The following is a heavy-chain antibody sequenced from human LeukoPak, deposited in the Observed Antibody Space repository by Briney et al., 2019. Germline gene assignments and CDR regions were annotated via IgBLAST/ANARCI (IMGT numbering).Heavy chain of an antibody. CDR3: ARIVLMVYATSAPHYYGMDV. CDR1: GYTCTSYD. Sequence: GASVKVSCKASGYTCTSYDINWVRQATGQGLEWMGWMNPNSGNTGYAQKFQGRVTMTRNTSISTAYMGLSSLRSEDTAVYYCARIVLMVYATSAPHYYGMDVWGQGTTVTVSS. CDR2: MNPNSGNT. J-gene: IGHJ6*02. V-gene: IGHV1-8*01. D-gene: IGHD2-8*01.